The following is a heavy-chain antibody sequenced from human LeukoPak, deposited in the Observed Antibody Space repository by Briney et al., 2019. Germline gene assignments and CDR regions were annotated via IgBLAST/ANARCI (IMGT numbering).Heavy chain of an antibody. V-gene: IGHV3-21*01. CDR1: GFTFSSYS. J-gene: IGHJ3*02. CDR3: ARGQAMIVVHDAFDI. Sequence: GGSLRLSCAASGFTFSSYSMNWVRQAPGKGLEWVSSISSSSSYIYYADSVKGRFTISRDNAKNSLYLQMNSLRAEDTAVYYCARGQAMIVVHDAFDIWGQGTMVTVSS. CDR2: ISSSSSYI. D-gene: IGHD3-22*01.